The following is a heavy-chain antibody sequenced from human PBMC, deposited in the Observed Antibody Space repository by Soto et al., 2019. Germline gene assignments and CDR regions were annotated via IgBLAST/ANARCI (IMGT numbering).Heavy chain of an antibody. CDR3: AREGLITMIVVVRPYGMDV. Sequence: GASVKVSCKASGYTFTSYYMHWVRQAPGQGLEWMGIINPSGGSTSYAQKFQGRVTMTRDTSTSTVYMELSSLRSEDTAVYYCAREGLITMIVVVRPYGMDVWGQGTTVTVS. V-gene: IGHV1-46*01. J-gene: IGHJ6*02. CDR2: INPSGGST. CDR1: GYTFTSYY. D-gene: IGHD3-22*01.